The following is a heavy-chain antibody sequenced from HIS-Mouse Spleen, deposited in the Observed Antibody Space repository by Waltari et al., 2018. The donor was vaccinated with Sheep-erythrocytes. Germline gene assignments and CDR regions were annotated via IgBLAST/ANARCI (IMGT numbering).Heavy chain of an antibody. V-gene: IGHV4-34*01. CDR2: INHSGST. CDR3: ALSVDLAGAFDI. Sequence: QVQLQQWGAGLLKPSETLSLPCAVYGGSFSGYYWSWIRQPPGKGLEWIGEINHSGSTNYNPSLKSRVTISVDTSKNQFSLKLSSVTAADTAVYYCALSVDLAGAFDIWGQGTMVTVSS. D-gene: IGHD6-19*01. J-gene: IGHJ3*02. CDR1: GGSFSGYY.